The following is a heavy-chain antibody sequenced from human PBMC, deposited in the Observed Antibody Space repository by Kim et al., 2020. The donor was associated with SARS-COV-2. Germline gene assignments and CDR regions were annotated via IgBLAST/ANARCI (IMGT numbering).Heavy chain of an antibody. CDR1: GYTFTGYY. D-gene: IGHD3-10*01. J-gene: IGHJ4*02. CDR2: INPNSGGT. Sequence: ASVKVSCKASGYTFTGYYMHWVRQAPGQGLEWMGWINPNSGGTNYAQKFQGWVTMTRDTSISTAYMELSRLRSDDTAVYYCAREGITMVRGVTLRRFDYWSQGTLVTVSS. V-gene: IGHV1-2*04. CDR3: AREGITMVRGVTLRRFDY.